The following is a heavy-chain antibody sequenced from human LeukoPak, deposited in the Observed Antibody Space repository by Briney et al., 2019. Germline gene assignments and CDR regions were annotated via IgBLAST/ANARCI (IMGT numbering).Heavy chain of an antibody. CDR3: ATGGVAGRVAYSDF. Sequence: ASVKVSCKVSGYTLTELSIHWVRQAPGKGLEWMGGFDTEDGETIYAQKFQGRVTMTEDTSTDTVYMELSSLRSEDTAVYYCATGGVAGRVAYSDFWGQGTLVTVSS. V-gene: IGHV1-24*01. CDR2: FDTEDGET. J-gene: IGHJ4*02. D-gene: IGHD2-15*01. CDR1: GYTLTELS.